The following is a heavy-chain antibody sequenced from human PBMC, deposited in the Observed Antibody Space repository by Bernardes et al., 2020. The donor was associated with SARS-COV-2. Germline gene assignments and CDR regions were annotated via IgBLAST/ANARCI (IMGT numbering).Heavy chain of an antibody. Sequence: GGSLRLSCAASGFTFSNYGMHWVRQAPGKGLEWVAVVLYDGSNQYYAASVKGRIAISRDNSKNTLHLQMNSLRDEDTATYYCARGTSSSYWYLGGMDVWGQGTTVIVSS. V-gene: IGHV3-33*01. CDR2: VLYDGSNQ. J-gene: IGHJ6*02. CDR1: GFTFSNYG. D-gene: IGHD6-19*01. CDR3: ARGTSSSYWYLGGMDV.